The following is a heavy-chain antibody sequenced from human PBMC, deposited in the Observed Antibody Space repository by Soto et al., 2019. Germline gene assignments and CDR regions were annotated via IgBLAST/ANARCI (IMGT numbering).Heavy chain of an antibody. V-gene: IGHV1-69*02. J-gene: IGHJ3*01. Sequence: QVQLVQSGAEVKKPGSSVKVSCKDSGGTFSTYSMFWVRQAPGQGLEWMGRIIPMLGVRNYAQRFQDRVTITADKSTATVHMELSSLRSEDTAVYYCARGDRGAFDLWGQGTVVTVSS. CDR3: ARGDRGAFDL. D-gene: IGHD1-26*01. CDR1: GGTFSTYS. CDR2: IIPMLGVR.